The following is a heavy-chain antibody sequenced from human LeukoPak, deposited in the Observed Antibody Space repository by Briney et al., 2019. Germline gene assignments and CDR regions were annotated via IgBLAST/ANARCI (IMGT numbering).Heavy chain of an antibody. D-gene: IGHD2-15*01. CDR1: GYTFTTSY. V-gene: IGHV1-46*01. CDR2: ISSGDGTT. J-gene: IGHJ4*02. CDR3: ARTRGYGYVDY. Sequence: ASVKVSCKASGYTFTTSYMHWVRPAPGQGLEWMGIISSGDGTTNYAQKFQDRVTMRTDTSASTVYLDLSSLRSEDTAVYYCARTRGYGYVDYWGQETLVTVSS.